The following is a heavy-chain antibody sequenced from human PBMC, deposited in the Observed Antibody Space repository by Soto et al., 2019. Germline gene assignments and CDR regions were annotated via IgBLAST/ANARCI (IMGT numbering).Heavy chain of an antibody. J-gene: IGHJ4*02. CDR2: ISGSGGST. V-gene: IGHV3-23*01. Sequence: GGSLRLSCAASGFTFSSYAMSWVRQAPGKGLEWVSAISGSGGSTYYADSVKGRFTISRDNSKNTLYLQMNSLRAEDTAVYYCAKDGTAGDLSPSDYWGQGTLVTVSS. CDR1: GFTFSSYA. CDR3: AKDGTAGDLSPSDY. D-gene: IGHD2-21*02.